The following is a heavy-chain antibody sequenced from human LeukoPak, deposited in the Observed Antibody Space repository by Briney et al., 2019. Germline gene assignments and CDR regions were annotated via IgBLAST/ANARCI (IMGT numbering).Heavy chain of an antibody. D-gene: IGHD6-19*01. V-gene: IGHV3-23*01. CDR3: ARYSSDWGTPGY. J-gene: IGHJ4*02. CDR1: GFTFSSYA. CDR2: KSGSGGST. Sequence: PGRSLRLSCAASGFTFSSYAMHWVRQAPGKGLEWVSAKSGSGGSTYYADSVKGRFTISRDNSKNTLYLQMNSLRAEDTAVYYCARYSSDWGTPGYWGQGTLVTVSS.